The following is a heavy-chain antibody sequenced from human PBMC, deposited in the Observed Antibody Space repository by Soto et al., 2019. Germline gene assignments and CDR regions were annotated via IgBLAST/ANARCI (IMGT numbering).Heavy chain of an antibody. CDR1: GYNFISYG. CDR2: ISAYSGDK. V-gene: IGHV1-18*04. D-gene: IGHD4-17*01. J-gene: IGHJ4*02. CDR3: ARYSNGDYVDFDY. Sequence: QVQLVQSGGEVKKPGASVKVFCKASGYNFISYGFSRVRQAPGQGLEWMGWISAYSGDKNYAQSFQGRVTLTIDASTNIGYMELRDLRPDDTALYFCARYSNGDYVDFDYWGQGTLVSVSS.